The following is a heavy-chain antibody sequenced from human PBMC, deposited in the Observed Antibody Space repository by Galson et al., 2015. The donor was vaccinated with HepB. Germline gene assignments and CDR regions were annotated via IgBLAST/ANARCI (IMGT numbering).Heavy chain of an antibody. J-gene: IGHJ4*02. CDR3: SMVREDNFADY. Sequence: SLRLSCAASGFPFSSSAMTWVRQAPGKGLEWVGFIRSKAYGGTTEYAASVKGRFTISRDDSKSIAYLQMNSLKTEDTAVYYCSMVREDNFADYWGQGTLVTVSS. CDR2: IRSKAYGGTT. V-gene: IGHV3-49*04. CDR1: GFPFSSSA. D-gene: IGHD3-10*01.